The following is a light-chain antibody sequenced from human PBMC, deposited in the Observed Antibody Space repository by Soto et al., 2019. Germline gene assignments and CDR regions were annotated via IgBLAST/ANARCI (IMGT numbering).Light chain of an antibody. Sequence: EIVLTQSPGTLSLSPGERATLSCRASQSVSNNYLAWYQQKPGQAPRLLIYGASNRATGIPDRFSGSGSGTEFTLTISSLQSEDFAVYFCQQYNIWPLWTFGQGTKVDIK. V-gene: IGKV3D-15*01. CDR3: QQYNIWPLWT. J-gene: IGKJ1*01. CDR1: QSVSNN. CDR2: GAS.